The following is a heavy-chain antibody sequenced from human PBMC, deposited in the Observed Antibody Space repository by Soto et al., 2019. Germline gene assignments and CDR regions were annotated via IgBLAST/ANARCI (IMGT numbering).Heavy chain of an antibody. D-gene: IGHD6-13*01. CDR3: AKDLSYSSSWYYFDY. V-gene: IGHV3-30*18. Sequence: QVQLVESGGGVVQPGRSLRLSCADSGFTFSSYGMHWVRQAPGKGLEWGAVISYDGSNKYYADSVKGRFTISRDNSKNTLYLQMNSLRAEDTAVYYCAKDLSYSSSWYYFDYWGQGTLVTVSS. J-gene: IGHJ4*02. CDR1: GFTFSSYG. CDR2: ISYDGSNK.